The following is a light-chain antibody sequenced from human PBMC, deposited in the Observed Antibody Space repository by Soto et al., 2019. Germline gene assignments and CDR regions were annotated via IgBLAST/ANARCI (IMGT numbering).Light chain of an antibody. V-gene: IGKV1-12*01. J-gene: IGKJ5*01. CDR1: QGISSW. CDR2: AAS. Sequence: DIQMTQSPSSVSASVGDRVTITCRASQGISSWLVWYQQKPGKAPKLLIYAASRLQSGVPSRFSGNGSGTDFTLTISSLQPEDFATYYCQQANSFPITFGHGTRLEIK. CDR3: QQANSFPIT.